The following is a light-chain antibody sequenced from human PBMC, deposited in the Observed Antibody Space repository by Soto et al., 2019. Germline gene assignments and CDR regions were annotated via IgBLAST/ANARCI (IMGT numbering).Light chain of an antibody. CDR1: LRLSSSY. CDR2: GAS. Sequence: VLTQSPGTLSLSPGERSALSCRSTLRLSSSYFAWYQQKPGQAPRLLIYGASSRAAGIPDRFTGSGSGTEFTLTISRLEPEDFAVYFCQQHRTFGQGTKVDIK. J-gene: IGKJ1*01. CDR3: QQHRT. V-gene: IGKV3-20*01.